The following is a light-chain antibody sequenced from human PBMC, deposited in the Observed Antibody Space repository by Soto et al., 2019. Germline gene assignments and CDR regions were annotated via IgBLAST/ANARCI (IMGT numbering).Light chain of an antibody. CDR1: SSDVGDYNY. V-gene: IGLV2-14*01. CDR3: SSYTSSSTLYV. Sequence: QSALTQPASVSGSPGQSITISCTGTSSDVGDYNYVSWYQQHPGKAPKLMIYDVSNRPSGVSNRFSGPKSGNTASLTISGLQAEDEADYYCSSYTSSSTLYVFGTGTKLTVL. J-gene: IGLJ1*01. CDR2: DVS.